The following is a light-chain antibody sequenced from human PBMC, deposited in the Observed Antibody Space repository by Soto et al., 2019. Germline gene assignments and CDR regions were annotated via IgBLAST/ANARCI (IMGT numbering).Light chain of an antibody. CDR2: DVS. CDR3: SSYTSSSTF. CDR1: SIDVGGYNY. V-gene: IGLV2-14*01. Sequence: QSVLTQPASVSGSPGQSITISCTGTSIDVGGYNYVSWYQQHSGKAPKLMIYDVSNRPSGVSNRFSGSKSGNTASLTISGLQAEDEADYYCSSYTSSSTFFGTGTKVTVL. J-gene: IGLJ1*01.